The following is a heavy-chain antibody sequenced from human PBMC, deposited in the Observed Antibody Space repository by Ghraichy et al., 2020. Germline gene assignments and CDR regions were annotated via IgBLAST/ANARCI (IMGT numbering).Heavy chain of an antibody. D-gene: IGHD4-17*01. CDR3: GATVTTLNNYYGLDV. J-gene: IGHJ6*02. Sequence: GRSLRLSCSGTGFTFKSYSFFWVRQPPGKGVEYVSAISPNGKSRHYTESLEGRFNVSRDNSKNTLFLEMSSLRPEDTAVYYCGATVTTLNNYYGLDVWGQATTVIVSS. V-gene: IGHV3-64D*09. CDR2: ISPNGKSR. CDR1: GFTFKSYS.